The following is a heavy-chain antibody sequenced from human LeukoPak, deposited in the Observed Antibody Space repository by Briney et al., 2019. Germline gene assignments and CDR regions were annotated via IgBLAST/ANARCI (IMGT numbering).Heavy chain of an antibody. V-gene: IGHV4-34*01. CDR2: IYYSGST. CDR3: ARQLGYCSSTSCYADKVDY. D-gene: IGHD2-2*01. CDR1: GGSFSGYY. J-gene: IGHJ4*02. Sequence: KPSETLSLTCAVYGGSFSGYYWSWIRQPPGKGLEWIGSIYYSGSTYYNPSLKSRVTISVDTSKNQFSLKLSSVTAADTAVYYCARQLGYCSSTSCYADKVDYWGQGTLVTVSS.